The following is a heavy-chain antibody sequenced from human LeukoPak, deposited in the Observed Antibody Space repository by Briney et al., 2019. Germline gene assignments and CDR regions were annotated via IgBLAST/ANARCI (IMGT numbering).Heavy chain of an antibody. Sequence: GGSLRLSCAASGFTFISYSMNWVRQPPGKGLEGVSCISSSSTYKYYADSIKGRFTISRDNAKNTLYLQMNSLRAEDTAVYYCAKEGLGYCSSTSCYVGYYYYYMDVWGKGTTVTISS. CDR3: AKEGLGYCSSTSCYVGYYYYYMDV. D-gene: IGHD2-2*01. CDR1: GFTFISYS. CDR2: ISSSSTYK. V-gene: IGHV3-21*01. J-gene: IGHJ6*03.